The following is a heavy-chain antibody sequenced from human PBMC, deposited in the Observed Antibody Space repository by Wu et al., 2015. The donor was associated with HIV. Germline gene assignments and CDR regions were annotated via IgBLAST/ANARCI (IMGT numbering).Heavy chain of an antibody. Sequence: QVRLVQSRTEVKKPGASVRISCRAFGYTFASHGINWVRQAPGQGLEWMGGITSLSGTTSYAQTFQGRVTITTDESTRTAYMEMNSLRHDDTAVYFCTRGLGGIEDHWGQGTLVTVSS. J-gene: IGHJ4*02. CDR2: ITSLSGTT. V-gene: IGHV1-18*04. CDR3: TRGLGGIEDH. CDR1: GYTFASHG. D-gene: IGHD6-13*01.